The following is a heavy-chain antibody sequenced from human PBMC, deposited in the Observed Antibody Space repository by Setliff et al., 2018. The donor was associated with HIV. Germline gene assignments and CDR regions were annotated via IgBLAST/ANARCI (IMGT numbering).Heavy chain of an antibody. V-gene: IGHV4-30-4*08. Sequence: SQTLSLTCAVSGGSITNADYYWSWIRQPPGKGLEWIGYIYYSGNTYYNPSLKSRVVISIDTSSNQFSLNLNSVTAADTAVYFCAREKHWNGPFDYWGQGKLVTVSS. CDR3: AREKHWNGPFDY. CDR1: GGSITNADYY. CDR2: IYYSGNT. D-gene: IGHD1-1*01. J-gene: IGHJ4*02.